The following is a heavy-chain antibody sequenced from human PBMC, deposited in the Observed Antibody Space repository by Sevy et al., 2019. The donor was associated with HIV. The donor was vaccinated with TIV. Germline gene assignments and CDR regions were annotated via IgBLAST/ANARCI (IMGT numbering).Heavy chain of an antibody. CDR3: AGDQNSGYGSGTSCYILDY. Sequence: GGSLRLSCAASGFTFSSYSMNWVRQAPGKGLEWVSYISSSSSTIYYADPVKGRFTTSRDNAKNSLYLQMNSLRAEETAVYYCAGDQNSGYGSGTSCYILDYWGQGTLVTVSS. D-gene: IGHD2-2*02. CDR1: GFTFSSYS. V-gene: IGHV3-48*01. J-gene: IGHJ4*02. CDR2: ISSSSSTI.